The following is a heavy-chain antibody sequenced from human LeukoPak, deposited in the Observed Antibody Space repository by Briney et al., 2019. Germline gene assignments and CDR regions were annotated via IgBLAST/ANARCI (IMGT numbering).Heavy chain of an antibody. CDR1: AFTFSSYW. V-gene: IGHV3-7*01. D-gene: IGHD3-22*01. CDR3: ARADYYDSSGYY. CDR2: IKDDGSEK. Sequence: GGSLRLSCAGSAFTFSSYWMSWVRQAPGKGPEWVANIKDDGSEKYYLDSVKGRFTISRDNAKNSLYLQMNSLRAEDTAVYYCARADYYDSSGYYWGQGTLVTVSS. J-gene: IGHJ4*02.